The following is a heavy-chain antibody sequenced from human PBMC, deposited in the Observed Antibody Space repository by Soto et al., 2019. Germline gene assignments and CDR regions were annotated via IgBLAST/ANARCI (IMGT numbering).Heavy chain of an antibody. D-gene: IGHD2-15*01. CDR1: GGSISSGSYY. J-gene: IGHJ4*02. CDR2: IYYSGTT. V-gene: IGHV4-39*01. Sequence: PSETLSLTCAVSGGSISSGSYYWAWIRQPPGKGLEWIGSIYYSGTTYYNPSLKSRVTMSVETSKIQFSLKLTSVTAADTAVYSCARLQRSCTGGSCFYFDYRGQGIQVTVPS. CDR3: ARLQRSCTGGSCFYFDY.